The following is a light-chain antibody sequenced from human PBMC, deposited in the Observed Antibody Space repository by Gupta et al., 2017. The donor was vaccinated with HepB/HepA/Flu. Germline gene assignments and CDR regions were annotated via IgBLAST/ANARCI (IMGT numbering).Light chain of an antibody. Sequence: DIQMTQSPSSLSASVGDRVTITCRASQSISSYLNWYQQKPGKAPKLLIYPASSLQSGVPSRFSGSGSGTDFTLNISSLQPEDFATYYCQQGYSTSWTFGQGTKVEIK. CDR1: QSISSY. CDR3: QQGYSTSWT. V-gene: IGKV1-39*01. J-gene: IGKJ1*01. CDR2: PAS.